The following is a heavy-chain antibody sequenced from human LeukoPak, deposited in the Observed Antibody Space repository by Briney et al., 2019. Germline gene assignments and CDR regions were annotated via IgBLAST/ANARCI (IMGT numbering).Heavy chain of an antibody. CDR3: ARSLTGYYDSSGF. CDR1: GYTFTSYY. D-gene: IGHD3-22*01. Sequence: ASVKVSCKASGYTFTSYYMHWVRQAPGQGLEWMGIINPSGGTTSYAQKFQGRVTMTRDTSTSTIYMELSSLRSEDTAVYYCARSLTGYYDSSGFWGQEPWSPSPQ. J-gene: IGHJ4*02. CDR2: INPSGGTT. V-gene: IGHV1-46*01.